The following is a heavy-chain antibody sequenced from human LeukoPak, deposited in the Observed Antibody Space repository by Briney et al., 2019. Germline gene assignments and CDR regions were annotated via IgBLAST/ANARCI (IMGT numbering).Heavy chain of an antibody. CDR1: GFTFDDYA. CDR3: AMEGFYDSSGIQNY. J-gene: IGHJ4*02. Sequence: GGSLRLSCAASGFTFDDYAMHWVRQAPGKGLEWVSGISWNSGSIGYADSVKGRFTISRDNAKNSLYLQMNSLRAEDTAVYYCAMEGFYDSSGIQNYWGQGTLVTVSS. V-gene: IGHV3-9*01. CDR2: ISWNSGSI. D-gene: IGHD3-22*01.